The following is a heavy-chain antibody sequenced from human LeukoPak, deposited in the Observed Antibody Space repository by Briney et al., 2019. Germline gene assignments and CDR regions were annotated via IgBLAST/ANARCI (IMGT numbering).Heavy chain of an antibody. CDR1: GGSISSYY. V-gene: IGHV4-59*01. D-gene: IGHD3-10*01. CDR2: IYYSGST. Sequence: SETLSLTCTASGGSISSYYWSWIRQPPGKGLEWIGYIYYSGSTNYNPSLKSRVTISVDTSKNQFSLKLSSVTAADTAVYYCARAPRAGSFDYWGQGTLVTVSS. J-gene: IGHJ4*02. CDR3: ARAPRAGSFDY.